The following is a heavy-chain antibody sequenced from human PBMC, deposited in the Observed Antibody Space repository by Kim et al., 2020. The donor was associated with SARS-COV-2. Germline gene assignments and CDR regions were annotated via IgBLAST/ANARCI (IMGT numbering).Heavy chain of an antibody. CDR1: GASMSSGGYY. J-gene: IGHJ4*02. CDR2: IYYSGSI. CDR3: ARVVSGYYYEIGESIDRGGGWIDY. V-gene: IGHV4-31*03. Sequence: SETLSLTCTVSGASMSSGGYYWSWIRQHPGKGLEWIGSIYYSGSIYYKPSLKSRVTISVDTSKNQLSLKLSSVNAADTAVYYCARVVSGYYYEIGESIDRGGGWIDYWGQGTLVTVSS. D-gene: IGHD3-22*01.